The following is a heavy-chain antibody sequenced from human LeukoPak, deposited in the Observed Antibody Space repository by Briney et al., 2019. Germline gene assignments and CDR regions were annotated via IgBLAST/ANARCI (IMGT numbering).Heavy chain of an antibody. D-gene: IGHD2-15*01. V-gene: IGHV3-21*01. Sequence: PGGPLRLSCAASGFTFSSYSMNWVRQAPGKGLEWVSSISSSSSYIYYADSVKGRFTISRDNAKNSLYLQMNSLRAEDTAVYYCARDRGYCSGGSCLSLDYWGQGTLVTVSS. CDR3: ARDRGYCSGGSCLSLDY. CDR2: ISSSSSYI. CDR1: GFTFSSYS. J-gene: IGHJ4*02.